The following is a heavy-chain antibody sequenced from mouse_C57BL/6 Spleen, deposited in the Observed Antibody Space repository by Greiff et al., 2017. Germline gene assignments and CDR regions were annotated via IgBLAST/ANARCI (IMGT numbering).Heavy chain of an antibody. D-gene: IGHD1-1*01. Sequence: EVKLQESGGDLVKPGGSLKLSCAASGFTFSSYGMSWVRQTPDKRLEWVATISSGGSYTYYPDSVKGRFTISRDNAKNTLYLQMSSLKSEDTAMYYCARTGSIYAMDYWGQGTSVTVSS. CDR2: ISSGGSYT. CDR3: ARTGSIYAMDY. J-gene: IGHJ4*01. CDR1: GFTFSSYG. V-gene: IGHV5-6*01.